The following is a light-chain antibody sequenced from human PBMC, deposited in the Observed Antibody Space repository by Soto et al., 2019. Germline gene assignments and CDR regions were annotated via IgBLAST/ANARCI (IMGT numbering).Light chain of an antibody. V-gene: IGKV1-8*01. J-gene: IGKJ2*01. CDR3: QQYYSLPFT. Sequence: AIPMTQSPSSLSASAGGRVTITCRASQDIGSYLAWYQQKPGKAPKLLIYLASTLQRGVPSRFSGSGSGTDFALTITYLQSEDFAAYRWQQYYSLPFTFGQGTEVEIK. CDR1: QDIGSY. CDR2: LAS.